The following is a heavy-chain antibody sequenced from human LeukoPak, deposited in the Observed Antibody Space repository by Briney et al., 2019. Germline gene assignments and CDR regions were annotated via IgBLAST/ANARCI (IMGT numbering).Heavy chain of an antibody. CDR1: GGSFSGYY. Sequence: SETLSLTCAVYGGSFSGYYWSWIRQPPGKGLEWSGEINHSGSTNYNPPLKSRVTISVDTSKNQFSLKLSSVTAADTAVYYCARGKPTPADDAFDIWGQGTMVTVSS. CDR3: ARGKPTPADDAFDI. J-gene: IGHJ3*02. CDR2: INHSGST. V-gene: IGHV4-34*01.